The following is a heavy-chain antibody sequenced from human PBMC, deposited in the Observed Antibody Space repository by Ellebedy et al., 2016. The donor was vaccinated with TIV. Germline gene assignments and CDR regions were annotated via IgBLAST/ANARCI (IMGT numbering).Heavy chain of an antibody. Sequence: SETLSLTXTVSGGSISSSSYYWGWIRQPPGKGLEWIGSIYYSGSTYYNPSLKSRVTISVDTSKNQFSLKLSSVTAADTAVYYCARPCIAARREGRGGWFDPWGQGTLVTVSS. CDR2: IYYSGST. J-gene: IGHJ5*02. V-gene: IGHV4-39*07. D-gene: IGHD6-6*01. CDR1: GGSISSSSYY. CDR3: ARPCIAARREGRGGWFDP.